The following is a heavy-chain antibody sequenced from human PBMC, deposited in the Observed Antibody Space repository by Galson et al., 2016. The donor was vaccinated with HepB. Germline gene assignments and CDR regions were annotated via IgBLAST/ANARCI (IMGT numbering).Heavy chain of an antibody. J-gene: IGHJ6*02. Sequence: CAISGDSVSSSTAAWHWIRQSPSRGLEWLARTQYRSKWESHYADSVRSRVTVIPDTSKNLLTLQVNSVSPEDTAVYYCVKGTPAYHYYGMDVWGQGTPVTVSS. CDR2: TQYRSKWES. CDR3: VKGTPAYHYYGMDV. CDR1: GDSVSSSTAA. V-gene: IGHV6-1*01.